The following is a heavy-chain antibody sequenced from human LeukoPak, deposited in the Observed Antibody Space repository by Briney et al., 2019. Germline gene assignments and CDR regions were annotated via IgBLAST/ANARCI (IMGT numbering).Heavy chain of an antibody. V-gene: IGHV3-11*04. J-gene: IGHJ3*02. CDR1: GFTFSDYY. Sequence: GGSLRLSCAASGFTFSDYYMAWIRQAPGKGLECISYLSRRGGTIYYADSVKGRFTVSWDNAKNSFYLQMSSLRAEDTAVFYCARDLGPYNTSPNSGAFDIWGQGTVVTVSS. CDR2: LSRRGGTI. D-gene: IGHD1-14*01. CDR3: ARDLGPYNTSPNSGAFDI.